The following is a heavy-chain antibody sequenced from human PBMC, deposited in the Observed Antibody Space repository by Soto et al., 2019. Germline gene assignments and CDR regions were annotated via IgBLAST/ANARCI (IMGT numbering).Heavy chain of an antibody. CDR2: IYYSGST. J-gene: IGHJ5*02. CDR3: ARGEGSGSLDWFGP. V-gene: IGHV4-59*01. D-gene: IGHD3-10*01. Sequence: PSETLSLTCTVSGGSISSYYWSWIRQPPGKGLEWIGNIYYSGSTNYNPSLKSRLTVSVDTSKNQFSLKLSSVTAADSAVYYCARGEGSGSLDWFGPRGQGTLVTVSS. CDR1: GGSISSYY.